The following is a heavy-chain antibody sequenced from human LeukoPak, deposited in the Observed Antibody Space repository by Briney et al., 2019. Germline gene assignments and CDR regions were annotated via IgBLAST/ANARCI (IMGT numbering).Heavy chain of an antibody. J-gene: IGHJ4*02. D-gene: IGHD6-19*01. CDR3: ARDRAVAGLFDY. V-gene: IGHV3-7*01. CDR1: GFTFSTYW. CDR2: IKEDGSEK. Sequence: GGALRLSCATSGFTFSTYWMTWVRQAPGKGLEWVANIKEDGSEKYYVDSVKGRFTISIDNAKNSLYLQMNSLRAEDTAVYYCARDRAVAGLFDYWGQGTLVTVSS.